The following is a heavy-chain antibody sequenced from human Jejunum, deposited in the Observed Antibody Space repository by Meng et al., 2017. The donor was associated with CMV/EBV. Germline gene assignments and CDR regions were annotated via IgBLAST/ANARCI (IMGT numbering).Heavy chain of an antibody. CDR1: GGSINDNY. Sequence: SWIVSGGSINDNYWSWIRQSPGKGLEWIGHVYANGDTHYSSSLKSRVTTSVDTSRNQFSLKLKSVTAADTAVYYCARGLGDGMDVWGQGTTVTVSS. CDR3: ARGLGDGMDV. J-gene: IGHJ6*02. D-gene: IGHD3-3*01. CDR2: VYANGDT. V-gene: IGHV4-59*01.